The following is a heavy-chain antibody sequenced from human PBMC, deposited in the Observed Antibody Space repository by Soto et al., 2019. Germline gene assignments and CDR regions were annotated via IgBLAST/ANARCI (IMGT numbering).Heavy chain of an antibody. Sequence: GGSLRLSCAASGFTFSGYSVNWVRQAPGKGLEWISYISSGSKTIYYADSVKGRFIVSRDNAKNSQYLQMSSLRDEDTAVYYCVREDILGVRSFDYWGQGTLVTGS. CDR2: ISSGSKTI. CDR1: GFTFSGYS. CDR3: VREDILGVRSFDY. D-gene: IGHD3-9*01. J-gene: IGHJ4*02. V-gene: IGHV3-48*02.